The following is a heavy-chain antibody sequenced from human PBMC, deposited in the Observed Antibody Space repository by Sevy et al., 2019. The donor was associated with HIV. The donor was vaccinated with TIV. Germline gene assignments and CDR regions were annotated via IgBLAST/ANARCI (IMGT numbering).Heavy chain of an antibody. V-gene: IGHV1-69*13. D-gene: IGHD1-1*01. J-gene: IGHJ4*02. CDR1: GGTFNSYV. CDR3: ARWNSSIDY. Sequence: ASVKVSCKASGGTFNSYVVSWVRQAPGQGLEWMGEITPILGTTHYAQKFKGRVTITADESTNTVYMELSSLRSEDTAVYYCARWNSSIDYWGQGTLVTVSS. CDR2: ITPILGTT.